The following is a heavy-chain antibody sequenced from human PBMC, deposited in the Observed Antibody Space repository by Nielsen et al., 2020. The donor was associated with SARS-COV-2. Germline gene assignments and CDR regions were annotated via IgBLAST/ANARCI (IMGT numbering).Heavy chain of an antibody. Sequence: GGSLRLSCAASGFTITNYWMHWVRQAPGKGLVWVSRISSDGSSTRYADSVKGRFTISRDNAKNTLFLQMNSLTAEDTAVYYCARRGSYGSYFGLDVWGQGTTVTASS. V-gene: IGHV3-74*01. CDR3: ARRGSYGSYFGLDV. J-gene: IGHJ6*02. CDR2: ISSDGSST. CDR1: GFTITNYW. D-gene: IGHD1-26*01.